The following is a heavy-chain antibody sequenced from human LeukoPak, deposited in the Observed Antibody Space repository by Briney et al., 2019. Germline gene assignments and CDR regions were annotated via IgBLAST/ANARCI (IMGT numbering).Heavy chain of an antibody. CDR2: IYYSGRT. CDR3: AGSRFDAFDI. J-gene: IGHJ3*02. D-gene: IGHD3-10*01. V-gene: IGHV4-28*06. Sequence: SDTLSLTCAVSGYSISSSNWWGWIRQPPGKGLEWIGYIYYSGRTNYNPSLKSRVTMSVDTSKNQFSLKLSSVTALDTAVYYCAGSRFDAFDIWGQGTMVTVSS. CDR1: GYSISSSNW.